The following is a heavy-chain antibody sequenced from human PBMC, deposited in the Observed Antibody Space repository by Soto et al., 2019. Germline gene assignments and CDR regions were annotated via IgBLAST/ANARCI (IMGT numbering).Heavy chain of an antibody. CDR2: ISYDGSNK. D-gene: IGHD3-10*01. Sequence: GGSLRLSCAASGFTFSSYGMHWVRQAPGKGLEWVAVISYDGSNKYYADSVKGRFTISRDNSKNTLYLQMNSLRAEDTAVYYCAKDMVVRGVIGYWGRGTLVTVSS. CDR3: AKDMVVRGVIGY. V-gene: IGHV3-30*18. J-gene: IGHJ4*02. CDR1: GFTFSSYG.